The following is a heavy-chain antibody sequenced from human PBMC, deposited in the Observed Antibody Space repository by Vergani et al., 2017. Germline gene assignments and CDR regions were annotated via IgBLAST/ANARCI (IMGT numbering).Heavy chain of an antibody. J-gene: IGHJ3*02. D-gene: IGHD6-19*01. V-gene: IGHV3-23*01. CDR1: GFSFPGYA. CDR2: LSASDRRT. CDR3: AKVGRSEVAGTFGAFDI. Sequence: EVQLLESGGGLVQPGGSLRLSCEASGFSFPGYAMSWVRQAPGKGLEWVSTLSASDRRTHYADSVKGRFTISRDNSKNTLFLHMNSLRPEDTAVYYCAKVGRSEVAGTFGAFDICGQGTMVTVSS.